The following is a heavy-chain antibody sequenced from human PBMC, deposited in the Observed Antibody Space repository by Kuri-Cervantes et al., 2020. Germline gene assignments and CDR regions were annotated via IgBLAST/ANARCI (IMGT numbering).Heavy chain of an antibody. V-gene: IGHV3-23*01. CDR3: AKALTAVVVPAASDY. CDR1: GFTFSNYT. CDR2: MSDFYDHI. Sequence: GESLKISCAASGFTFSNYTMTWVRQAPGRGLEWVSSMSDFYDHIWYADSVRGRFTISRDNSKNTLYLQMNSLRAEDTAVYYCAKALTAVVVPAASDYWGQGTLVTVSS. D-gene: IGHD2-2*01. J-gene: IGHJ4*02.